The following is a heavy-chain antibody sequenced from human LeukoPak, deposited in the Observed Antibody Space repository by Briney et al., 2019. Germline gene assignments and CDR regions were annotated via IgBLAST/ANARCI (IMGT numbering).Heavy chain of an antibody. CDR2: INHSGST. V-gene: IGHV4-34*01. Sequence: SETLSLTCAVYGGSFSGYYWSWIRQPPGTGLEWIGEINHSGSTNYNPSLKSRVTISVDTSKNQFSLKLSSVTAADTAVYYCARPQGWLGTQPFDYWGQGTLVTVSS. D-gene: IGHD6-19*01. J-gene: IGHJ4*02. CDR1: GGSFSGYY. CDR3: ARPQGWLGTQPFDY.